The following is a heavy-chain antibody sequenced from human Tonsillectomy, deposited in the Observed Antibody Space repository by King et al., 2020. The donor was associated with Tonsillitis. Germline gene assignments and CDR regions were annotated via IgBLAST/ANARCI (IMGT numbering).Heavy chain of an antibody. CDR1: GGSISSSSYY. Sequence: QLQVSGPGLMKPSETLSLTCTVSGGSISSSSYYWGWFRQPPGKGLEWIGSIYYSGSTYYNPSVKSRVTITVDTSKNQFSLKLSSVTAADTAVYYCARRGDDYGDYGVDYWGQGTLGTVSS. CDR2: IYYSGST. CDR3: ARRGDDYGDYGVDY. V-gene: IGHV4-39*01. J-gene: IGHJ4*02. D-gene: IGHD4-17*01.